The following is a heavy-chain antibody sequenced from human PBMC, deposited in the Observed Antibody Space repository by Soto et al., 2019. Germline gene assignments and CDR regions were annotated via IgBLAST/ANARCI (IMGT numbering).Heavy chain of an antibody. Sequence: GESLKISCKGSGYSFTSYWIGWVRQMPGKGLEWMGIIYPGDSDTRYSPSFQGQVTISADKSISTAYLQWSSLKASDTAMYYCARLAYCSGGSCLGGRTYFDYWGQGTLVTVSS. CDR3: ARLAYCSGGSCLGGRTYFDY. J-gene: IGHJ4*02. D-gene: IGHD2-15*01. CDR1: GYSFTSYW. CDR2: IYPGDSDT. V-gene: IGHV5-51*01.